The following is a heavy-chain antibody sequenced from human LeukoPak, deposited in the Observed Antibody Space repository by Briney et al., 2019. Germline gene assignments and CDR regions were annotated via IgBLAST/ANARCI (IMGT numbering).Heavy chain of an antibody. Sequence: SETLSLTCTVSGGSISSYYWSWIRQPPGKGLEWIGHIYYSGSTYYNPSLKSRVTISVDTSKNQFSLKLSSVTAADTAVYYCARDMVWGSGSRYGMDVWGQGTTVTVSS. CDR2: IYYSGST. D-gene: IGHD3-10*01. V-gene: IGHV4-59*12. CDR3: ARDMVWGSGSRYGMDV. CDR1: GGSISSYY. J-gene: IGHJ6*02.